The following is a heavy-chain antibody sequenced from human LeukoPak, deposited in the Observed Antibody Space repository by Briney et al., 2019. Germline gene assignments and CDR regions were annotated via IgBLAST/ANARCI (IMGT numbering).Heavy chain of an antibody. Sequence: ASVKVSCKASGYTFTGYYMHWVRQAPRQGLEWMGWINPNSGGTNYAQKFQGRVTMTRDTSISTAYMELSRLRSDDTAVYYCARATRIAAALPGGYWGQGTLVTVSS. CDR2: INPNSGGT. CDR3: ARATRIAAALPGGY. V-gene: IGHV1-2*02. CDR1: GYTFTGYY. J-gene: IGHJ4*02. D-gene: IGHD6-13*01.